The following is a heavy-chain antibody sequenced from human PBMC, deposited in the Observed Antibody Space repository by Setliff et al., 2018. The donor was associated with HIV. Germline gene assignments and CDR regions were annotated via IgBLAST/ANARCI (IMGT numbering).Heavy chain of an antibody. CDR3: ARGANWNDGVGWFDP. Sequence: ASVKVSCKASGYTFTNYYMHWVRQAPGQGLEWMGIINPSGGSTSHAQKFQGRVNMTRNTSISTAYMELSSLRSEDTAVYYCARGANWNDGVGWFDPWGQGTLVTVSS. J-gene: IGHJ5*02. D-gene: IGHD1-1*01. V-gene: IGHV1-46*01. CDR1: GYTFTNYY. CDR2: INPSGGST.